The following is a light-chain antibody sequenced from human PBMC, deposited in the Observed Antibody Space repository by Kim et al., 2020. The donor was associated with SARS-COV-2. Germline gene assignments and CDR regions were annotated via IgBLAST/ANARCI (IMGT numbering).Light chain of an antibody. Sequence: GQKVTISCAGRSSNIGNNYVSWYQQLPGTAPKLLIYDNNKRPSGIPDRFSGSKSGTSATLGITGLQTGDEADYYCGTWDSSLSVYVFGTGTKVTVL. J-gene: IGLJ1*01. V-gene: IGLV1-51*01. CDR3: GTWDSSLSVYV. CDR1: SSNIGNNY. CDR2: DNN.